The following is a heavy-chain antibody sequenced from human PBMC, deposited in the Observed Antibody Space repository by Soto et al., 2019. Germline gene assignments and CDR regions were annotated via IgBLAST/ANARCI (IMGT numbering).Heavy chain of an antibody. D-gene: IGHD3-9*01. CDR1: GFTFSGYA. Sequence: PGGSLRLSCAASGFTFSGYAMHWVRQAPGKGLEWVAVISYDGSNKYYADSVKGRFTISRDNSKNTLYLQMNSLRAEDTAVYYCARDAPRDRRYFDWLPYPPLGYYYGMDVWGQGTTVTVSS. J-gene: IGHJ6*02. CDR3: ARDAPRDRRYFDWLPYPPLGYYYGMDV. V-gene: IGHV3-30-3*01. CDR2: ISYDGSNK.